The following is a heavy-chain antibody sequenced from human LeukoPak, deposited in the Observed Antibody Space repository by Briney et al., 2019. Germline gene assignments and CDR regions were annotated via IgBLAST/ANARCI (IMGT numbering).Heavy chain of an antibody. CDR1: GYTFTGYY. Sequence: ASVKVSCKASGYTFTGYYMHWVRQAPGQGLEWMGWINPNSGGTNYAQKFQGKVTMTRDTSISTAYMELSRLRSDDTAVYYCARAGSSSRWVNDYWGQGTLVTVSS. V-gene: IGHV1-2*02. J-gene: IGHJ4*02. CDR3: ARAGSSSRWVNDY. CDR2: INPNSGGT. D-gene: IGHD6-13*01.